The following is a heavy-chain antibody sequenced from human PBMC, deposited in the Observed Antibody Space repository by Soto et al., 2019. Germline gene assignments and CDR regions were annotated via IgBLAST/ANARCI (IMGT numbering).Heavy chain of an antibody. J-gene: IGHJ4*02. CDR2: INHSGST. D-gene: IGHD2-2*01. Sequence: SETLSLTCAVYGGSFSGYYWSWIRQPPGKGLEWIGEINHSGSTNYNPSLKSRVTISVDTSKNQFSLKLSSVTAADTAVYYCARYCSSTSCYLNDYIWGSYRPSYYFDYWGQGTLVTVSS. V-gene: IGHV4-34*01. CDR1: GGSFSGYY. CDR3: ARYCSSTSCYLNDYIWGSYRPSYYFDY.